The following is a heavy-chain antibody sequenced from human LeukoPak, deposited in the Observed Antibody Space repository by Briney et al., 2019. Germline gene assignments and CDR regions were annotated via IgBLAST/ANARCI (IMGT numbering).Heavy chain of an antibody. J-gene: IGHJ2*01. CDR1: RFTFSSYD. CDR2: IGTAGDT. CDR3: ARSPGITGTTWYFDL. V-gene: IGHV3-13*01. Sequence: GGSLRLSCAASRFTFSSYDMHWVRQVTGKGLEWVSSIGTAGDTYYPGSVKGRFTISREDAKNSLYLQMNSLRAGDTAVYCCARSPGITGTTWYFDLWGRGTLVTVSS. D-gene: IGHD1-7*01.